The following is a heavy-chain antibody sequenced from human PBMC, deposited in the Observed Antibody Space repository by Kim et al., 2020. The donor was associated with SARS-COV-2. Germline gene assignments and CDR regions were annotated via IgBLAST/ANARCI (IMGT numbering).Heavy chain of an antibody. CDR3: AKDQDYYFDY. V-gene: IGHV3-30*18. J-gene: IGHJ4*02. Sequence: GGSLRLSCAASGFTFSSYGMHWVRQAPGKGLEWVAVISYAGSNIYYADSVKGRFTISRDNAKNTLYLQMNSLTAEDTAVYYCAKDQDYYFDYWGQGTLVT. CDR1: GFTFSSYG. CDR2: ISYAGSNI.